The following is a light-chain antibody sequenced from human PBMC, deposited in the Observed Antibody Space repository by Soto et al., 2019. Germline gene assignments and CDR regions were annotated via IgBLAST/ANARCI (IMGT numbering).Light chain of an antibody. CDR1: SSDVGGYNY. Sequence: QSALTQPPSASGSPGQSVTIPCTGTSSDVGGYNYVSWYQQHPGKAPKLMIYEVSKRPSGVPDRFSGSKSGNTASLTVSGLQAEDEADYYCSSYAGSSGVFGTGTKVTVL. CDR2: EVS. J-gene: IGLJ1*01. CDR3: SSYAGSSGV. V-gene: IGLV2-8*01.